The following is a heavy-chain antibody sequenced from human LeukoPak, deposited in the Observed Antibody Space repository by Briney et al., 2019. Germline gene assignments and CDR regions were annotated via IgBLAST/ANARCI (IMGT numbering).Heavy chain of an antibody. CDR2: ISAYNGNT. V-gene: IGHV1-18*01. J-gene: IGHJ6*02. CDR3: ARDLPDGIAAAGLYYYYGMDV. Sequence: ASVKVSCKASGYTFTSYGISWVRQAPGQGLEWMGWISAYNGNTNYAQKLQGRVTMTTDTSTGTAYMELRSLRSDDTAVYYCARDLPDGIAAAGLYYYYGMDVWGQGTTVTVSS. D-gene: IGHD6-13*01. CDR1: GYTFTSYG.